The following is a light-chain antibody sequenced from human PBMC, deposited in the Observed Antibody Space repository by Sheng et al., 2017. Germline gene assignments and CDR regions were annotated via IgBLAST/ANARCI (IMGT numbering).Light chain of an antibody. Sequence: EIVLTQSPGTLSLSPGERATLSCRASQSVSSNFLAWYQHKRGQAPRLLIYGASSRAGGIPDRFSGSGSGTDFTLTISRLEPEDFAVYYCQQYHMSPRTFGQGTTVE. CDR3: QQYHMSPRT. CDR1: QSVSSNF. V-gene: IGKV3-20*01. CDR2: GAS. J-gene: IGKJ1*01.